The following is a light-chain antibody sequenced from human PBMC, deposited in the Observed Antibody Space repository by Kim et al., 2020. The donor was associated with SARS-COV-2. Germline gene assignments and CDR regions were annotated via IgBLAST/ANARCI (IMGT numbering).Light chain of an antibody. CDR2: GAS. CDR1: QSVTNNY. J-gene: IGKJ2*01. V-gene: IGKV3-20*01. Sequence: PGERATLSCRASQSVTNNYLAWYQHKPGQTPRLLIYGASSRATGIPDRFSGSGSGTDFTLTISRLEPEDFAVYYCHQYGSSSSFGQGTKLEIK. CDR3: HQYGSSSS.